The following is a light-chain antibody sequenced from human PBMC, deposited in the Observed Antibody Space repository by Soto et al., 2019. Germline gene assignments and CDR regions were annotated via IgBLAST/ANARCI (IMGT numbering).Light chain of an antibody. CDR1: QSVLYSSNNKNY. V-gene: IGKV4-1*01. Sequence: DIVMTQSPDSLAVSLGERATINCKSSQSVLYSSNNKNYLAWYQQKPGQPPKLLIYWASTREYGVPNRFSGSGSGTDFTLTNSRLQADDVAVYYCQQYYSTPPLTFGGGTKVEIK. CDR3: QQYYSTPPLT. CDR2: WAS. J-gene: IGKJ4*01.